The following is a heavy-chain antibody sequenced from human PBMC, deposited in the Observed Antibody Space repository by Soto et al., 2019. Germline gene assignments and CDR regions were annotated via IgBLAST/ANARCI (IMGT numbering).Heavy chain of an antibody. V-gene: IGHV1-46*01. J-gene: IGHJ5*02. CDR3: TRGGATVVVTAPFDL. Sequence: ASVEVSCKASAYSFTNYYMHWVRQSPGQGVEWMGTINAGGGYTTYAKTFQGSVTITRATSTSTVSMALSSLGDENTALYYCTRGGATVVVTAPFDLCGQGTQLTASS. D-gene: IGHD2-21*02. CDR1: AYSFTNYY. CDR2: INAGGGYT.